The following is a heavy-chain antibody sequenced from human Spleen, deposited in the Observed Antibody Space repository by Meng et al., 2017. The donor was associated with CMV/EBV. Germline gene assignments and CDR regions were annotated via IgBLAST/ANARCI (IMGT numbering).Heavy chain of an antibody. CDR1: GGSFSGYY. V-gene: IGHV4-34*01. CDR3: ARGRRAYYDFWSGYSFDP. Sequence: QGQLHRWGAGLLKPAETLALTCAVYGGSFSGYYWSWIRQPPGKGLEWIGEINHSGSTNYNPSLKSRVTISVDTSKNQFSLKLSSVTAADTAVYYCARGRRAYYDFWSGYSFDPWGQGTLVTVSS. CDR2: INHSGST. D-gene: IGHD3-3*01. J-gene: IGHJ5*02.